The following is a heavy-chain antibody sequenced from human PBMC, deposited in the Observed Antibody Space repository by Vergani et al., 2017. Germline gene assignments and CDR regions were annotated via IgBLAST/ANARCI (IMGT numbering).Heavy chain of an antibody. Sequence: QVQLVESGGGVVQPGRSLRLSCAASGFTFSSYGMHWVRQAPGKGLEWVAVIWYDGSNKYYADSVKGRFTISRDNSKNTLYLQMNSLRAEDTAVYYCARSFEGYDDYTEYWGQGTLVTVSS. CDR2: IWYDGSNK. CDR1: GFTFSSYG. D-gene: IGHD4-17*01. V-gene: IGHV3-33*01. CDR3: ARSFEGYDDYTEY. J-gene: IGHJ4*02.